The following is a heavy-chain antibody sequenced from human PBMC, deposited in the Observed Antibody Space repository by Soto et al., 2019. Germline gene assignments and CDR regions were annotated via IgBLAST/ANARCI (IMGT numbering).Heavy chain of an antibody. CDR1: GGSISSGGYY. Sequence: QVQLQESGPGLVKPSQTLSLTCTVSGGSISSGGYYWSWIRQHPGKGLEWIGYIYYSGSTYYNPSLKSRVTISVDTSKNQFSLKLSSVTAADTALYYCARERFGGAQQFDYWGQGTLVTVSS. CDR2: IYYSGST. J-gene: IGHJ4*02. V-gene: IGHV4-31*03. D-gene: IGHD3-16*01. CDR3: ARERFGGAQQFDY.